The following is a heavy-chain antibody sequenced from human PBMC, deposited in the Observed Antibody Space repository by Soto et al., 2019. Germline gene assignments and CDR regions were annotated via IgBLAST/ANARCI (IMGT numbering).Heavy chain of an antibody. Sequence: QVQLVQSGAEVTTPGSSVKVSCKASGGTFSSYTISWVRRAPGQGLEGMGKIIHSLGIANYAQKFQGRVTITADKSTNKAYMEQSSLRSEDTAVYCCARAVYYGSGSCILSLWGQGTLVTVSS. CDR2: IIHSLGIA. J-gene: IGHJ4*02. D-gene: IGHD3-10*01. V-gene: IGHV1-69*02. CDR3: ARAVYYGSGSCILSL. CDR1: GGTFSSYT.